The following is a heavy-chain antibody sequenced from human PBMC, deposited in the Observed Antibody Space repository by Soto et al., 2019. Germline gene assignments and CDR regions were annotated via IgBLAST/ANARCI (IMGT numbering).Heavy chain of an antibody. CDR1: GFTFSNHA. CDR2: LSSGGGST. V-gene: IGHV3-23*01. J-gene: IGHJ5*02. CDR3: AKDWWELRS. Sequence: EVQLLESGGGLVQPGGSLRLSCAASGFTFSNHAMTWVRQAPGKGLEWVSCLSSGGGSTYYADSVKGRFTISRDNSKNTRYLQRNSLRAEDTAVYYCAKDWWELRSWGQGTLVTVSS. D-gene: IGHD1-26*01.